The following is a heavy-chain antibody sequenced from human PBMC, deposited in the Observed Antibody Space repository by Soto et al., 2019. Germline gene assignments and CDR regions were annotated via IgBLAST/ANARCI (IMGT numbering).Heavy chain of an antibody. J-gene: IGHJ5*02. CDR3: VRQQYDFLMDP. V-gene: IGHV3-21*01. CDR2: ISSSSTNT. D-gene: IGHD3-3*01. Sequence: LRLSCAASGFTFSSFSMNWRRQAPGKGLEWVSSISSSSTNTYYADSVKGRFTISRDDAKNSLYLQMDSLRVEDSAIYYCVRQQYDFLMDPFGQGTLVTVCS. CDR1: GFTFSSFS.